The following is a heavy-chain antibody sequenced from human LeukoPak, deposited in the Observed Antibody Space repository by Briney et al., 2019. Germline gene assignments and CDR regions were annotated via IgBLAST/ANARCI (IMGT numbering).Heavy chain of an antibody. CDR1: GFTFSSYA. Sequence: GGSLRLSCAASGFTFSSYAMSWVRQAPGKGLEWGSAISGSGGSTYYADSVKGRFTISTDNSKNTLYLQMNSLRAEDTAVYYCAKEPYSSGWYRAPSYFDYWGQGTLVTVSS. CDR3: AKEPYSSGWYRAPSYFDY. V-gene: IGHV3-23*01. CDR2: ISGSGGST. J-gene: IGHJ4*02. D-gene: IGHD6-19*01.